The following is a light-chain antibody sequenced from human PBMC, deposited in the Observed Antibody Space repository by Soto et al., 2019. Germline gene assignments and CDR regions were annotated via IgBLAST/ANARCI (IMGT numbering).Light chain of an antibody. J-gene: IGKJ4*01. V-gene: IGKV1-6*02. CDR3: LQDYNYPLT. CDR2: GAS. Sequence: AIQLTQSPSALSASVGDRVTITCRASLGIRNDLGWYQQKPGEASRLLVYGASTLQSGVPSRFSGSGSGTEFTITISSLQLEDFGTYYCLQDYNYPLTFGGGTRLEI. CDR1: LGIRND.